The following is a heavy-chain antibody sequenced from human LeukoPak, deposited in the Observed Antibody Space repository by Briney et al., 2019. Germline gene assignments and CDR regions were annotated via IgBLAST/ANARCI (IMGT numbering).Heavy chain of an antibody. CDR1: GGSIGSYY. Sequence: SETLSLTCTVSGGSIGSYYWSWIRQPPGKGLEWIGYIYYSGSTNYNPSLKSRVTISVDTSKNQFSLKLSSVTAADTAMYYCARGYGDYYYYYMDVWGKGTTVTVSS. CDR3: ARGYGDYYYYYMDV. D-gene: IGHD4-17*01. J-gene: IGHJ6*03. V-gene: IGHV4-59*01. CDR2: IYYSGST.